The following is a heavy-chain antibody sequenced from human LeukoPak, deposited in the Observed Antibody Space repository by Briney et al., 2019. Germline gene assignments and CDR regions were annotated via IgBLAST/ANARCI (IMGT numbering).Heavy chain of an antibody. CDR1: GGTFSSYA. Sequence: SVKVSCKASGGTFSSYAISWVRQAPGQGLEWMGRIIPIFGTANYAQKFQGRVTITTDESTSTAYMELSSLRSEDTAVYYCASGKWELPYFDYWGQGTLVTVSS. J-gene: IGHJ4*02. CDR3: ASGKWELPYFDY. V-gene: IGHV1-69*05. CDR2: IIPIFGTA. D-gene: IGHD1-26*01.